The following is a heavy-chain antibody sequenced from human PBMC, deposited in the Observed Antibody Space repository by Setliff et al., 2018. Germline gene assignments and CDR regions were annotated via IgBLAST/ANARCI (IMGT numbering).Heavy chain of an antibody. J-gene: IGHJ4*02. CDR3: VKASSDLSMAYFDL. CDR1: GFTFSTYG. V-gene: IGHV3-33*03. D-gene: IGHD3-16*02. Sequence: PGGSLRLSCSASGFTFSTYGMHWVRQAPGKGLEWVAFIWYDGSNKYYVDSVKGRFTISRDNSKNTLYLQMSSLRSEDTAVYYCVKASSDLSMAYFDLWGQGTLVTVSS. CDR2: IWYDGSNK.